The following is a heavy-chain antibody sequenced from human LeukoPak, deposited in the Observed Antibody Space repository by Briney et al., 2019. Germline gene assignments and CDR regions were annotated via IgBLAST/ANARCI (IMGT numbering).Heavy chain of an antibody. CDR2: IYRGGET. D-gene: IGHD3-22*01. V-gene: IGHV3-53*01. CDR3: AKSNYYYDSSGSRRLDY. Sequence: GGSLRLSCAASGFTVSSNYMSWVRQAPGKGLEWVSVIYRGGETYYADSVKGRFTISRDNSKNTLYLQMNSLRAEDTAVYYCAKSNYYYDSSGSRRLDYWGQGTLVTVSS. CDR1: GFTVSSNY. J-gene: IGHJ4*02.